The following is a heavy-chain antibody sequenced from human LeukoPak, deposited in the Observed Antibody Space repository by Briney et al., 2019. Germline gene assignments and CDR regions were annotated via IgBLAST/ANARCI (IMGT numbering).Heavy chain of an antibody. CDR2: IRYDGSNK. CDR1: GFTFSSYG. D-gene: IGHD6-13*01. Sequence: GGSLRLSCAASGFTFSSYGMHRVRQAPGKGLEWVAFIRYDGSNKYYADSVKGRFTISRDNSKNTLYLQMNSLRAEDTAVYYCARGYSSSWSCWFDPWGQGTLVTVSS. V-gene: IGHV3-30*02. CDR3: ARGYSSSWSCWFDP. J-gene: IGHJ5*02.